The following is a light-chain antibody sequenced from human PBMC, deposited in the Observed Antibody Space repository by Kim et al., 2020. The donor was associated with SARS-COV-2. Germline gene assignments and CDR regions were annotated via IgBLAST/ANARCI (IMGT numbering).Light chain of an antibody. V-gene: IGKV3-20*01. CDR3: QQYGSSPPYT. CDR1: ESVSSTY. Sequence: SPGERAPRVCRASESVSSTYLAWYQQKPGQAPRLLISGTSFRATGIPDRFSGSGSGTDFTLTISRLEPEDLAVYYCQQYGSSPPYTFGQGTKLEI. J-gene: IGKJ2*01. CDR2: GTS.